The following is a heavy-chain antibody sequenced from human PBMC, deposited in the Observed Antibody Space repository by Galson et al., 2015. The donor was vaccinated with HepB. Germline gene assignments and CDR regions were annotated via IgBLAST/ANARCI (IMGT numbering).Heavy chain of an antibody. CDR1: GGTFSRYA. CDR3: ARWPISGYDIGNWFDP. CDR2: IIPILGIA. Sequence: SVKVSCKASGGTFSRYAISWVRQAPGQGLEWMGRIIPILGIANYAQKFQGRVTITADKSTSTAYMELSSLRSEDTAVYYCARWPISGYDIGNWFDPWGQGTLVTVSS. V-gene: IGHV1-69*04. D-gene: IGHD5-12*01. J-gene: IGHJ5*02.